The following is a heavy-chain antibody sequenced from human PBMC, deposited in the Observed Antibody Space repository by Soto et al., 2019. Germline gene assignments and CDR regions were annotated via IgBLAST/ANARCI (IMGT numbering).Heavy chain of an antibody. Sequence: GASVKVSCKASGYTFPSYYMHWVRQAPGQGLEWMGIINPSGGSTSYAQKFQGRVTMTRDTSTSTVYMELSSLRSEDTAVYYCARVSLVLGAFDIWGQGTMVTVSS. J-gene: IGHJ3*02. V-gene: IGHV1-46*01. CDR2: INPSGGST. CDR1: GYTFPSYY. D-gene: IGHD2-8*02. CDR3: ARVSLVLGAFDI.